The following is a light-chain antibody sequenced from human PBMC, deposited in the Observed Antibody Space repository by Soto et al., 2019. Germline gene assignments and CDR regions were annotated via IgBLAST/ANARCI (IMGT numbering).Light chain of an antibody. CDR3: SSYTSRSTHV. CDR2: EVN. Sequence: QSALTQPASVSGSPGQSITVSCTGTDTDIGGYNYVSWYQQHPGQAPKPILSEVNNRPSGVSNRFSGSKSGNTASLTISGLQAEDEADYYCSSYTSRSTHVFGTGTKLTVL. CDR1: DTDIGGYNY. V-gene: IGLV2-14*01. J-gene: IGLJ1*01.